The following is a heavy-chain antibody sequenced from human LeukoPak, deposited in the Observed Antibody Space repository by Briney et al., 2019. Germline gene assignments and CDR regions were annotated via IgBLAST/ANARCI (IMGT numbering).Heavy chain of an antibody. CDR3: ARGPSRGGGDY. CDR2: IIPILGIA. CDR1: GGTFSSYT. Sequence: ASVKVSCKASGGTFSSYTISWVRQAPGQGLEWMGRIIPILGIANYAQKVQGRVTITADKSTSTAYMELSSLRSEDTAVYYCARGPSRGGGDYWGQGTLVPVSS. D-gene: IGHD3-10*01. V-gene: IGHV1-69*02. J-gene: IGHJ4*02.